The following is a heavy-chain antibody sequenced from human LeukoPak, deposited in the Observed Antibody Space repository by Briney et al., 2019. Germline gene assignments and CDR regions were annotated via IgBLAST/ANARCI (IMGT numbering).Heavy chain of an antibody. CDR3: ARVNYDSSGYHPLGH. V-gene: IGHV1-18*01. CDR2: ISAYNGNT. Sequence: ASVKVSCKASGYTFTSYGISWVRQAPGQGLEWMGWISAYNGNTNYAQKLQGRVTMTTDTSTSTAYMELRSLRSEDTAVYYCARVNYDSSGYHPLGHWGQGTLVTVSS. CDR1: GYTFTSYG. J-gene: IGHJ1*01. D-gene: IGHD3-22*01.